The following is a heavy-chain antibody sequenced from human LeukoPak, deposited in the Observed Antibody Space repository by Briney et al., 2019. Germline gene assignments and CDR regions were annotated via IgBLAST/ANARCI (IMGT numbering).Heavy chain of an antibody. CDR2: IPHSGST. CDR1: GGSISTAGHY. D-gene: IGHD3-22*01. CDR3: ARVLNYYDNSGSYYYFDY. V-gene: IGHV4-31*03. Sequence: SETLSLTCTVSGGSISTAGHYWSWIRQHPGKGLEWIGYIPHSGSTYYNASLKSRVTISVDTSENQFSLNLSSVTAADTAVYYCARVLNYYDNSGSYYYFDYWGQGTQVTVSS. J-gene: IGHJ4*02.